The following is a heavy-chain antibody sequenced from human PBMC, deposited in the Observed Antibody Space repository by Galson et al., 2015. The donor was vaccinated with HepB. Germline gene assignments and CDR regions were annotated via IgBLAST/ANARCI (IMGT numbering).Heavy chain of an antibody. Sequence: SVKVSCKASGYTFTSYGISWVRQAPGQGLEWMGWIRAYNGNTNYAQKFQGRVTMTTDTSTSTAYRELRSLRTHDTALYYCARKWFGGTSFGYWGQGTRV. V-gene: IGHV1-18*01. CDR3: ARKWFGGTSFGY. CDR1: GYTFTSYG. D-gene: IGHD3-10*01. CDR2: IRAYNGNT. J-gene: IGHJ4*02.